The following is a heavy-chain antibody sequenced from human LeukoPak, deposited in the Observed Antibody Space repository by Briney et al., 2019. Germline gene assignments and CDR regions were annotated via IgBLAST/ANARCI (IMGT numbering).Heavy chain of an antibody. CDR2: ISSSSTYI. D-gene: IGHD7-27*01. Sequence: GGSLRLSCAASGFTFSSSSMNWVRQAPGKGLEWVSYISSSSTYIYYADSLKGRFTISRDTAKNSLYLQMNSLRAEDTAVYYCARYSGDALNYWGQGTLGTVSS. CDR1: GFTFSSSS. J-gene: IGHJ4*02. CDR3: ARYSGDALNY. V-gene: IGHV3-21*01.